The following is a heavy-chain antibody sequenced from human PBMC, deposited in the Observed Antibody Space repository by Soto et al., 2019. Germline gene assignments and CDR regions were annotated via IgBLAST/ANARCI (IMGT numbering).Heavy chain of an antibody. CDR1: GGSFSGYY. CDR2: INHSGST. CDR3: ARGLGYCSSTSCRTIYYYYGMDV. Sequence: SETLSLTCAVYGGSFSGYYWSWIRQPPGKGLEWIGEINHSGSTNYNPSLKSRVTISVDTSKNQFSLKLSSVTAADTAVYYCARGLGYCSSTSCRTIYYYYGMDVWGQGTTMTVS. D-gene: IGHD2-2*01. V-gene: IGHV4-34*01. J-gene: IGHJ6*02.